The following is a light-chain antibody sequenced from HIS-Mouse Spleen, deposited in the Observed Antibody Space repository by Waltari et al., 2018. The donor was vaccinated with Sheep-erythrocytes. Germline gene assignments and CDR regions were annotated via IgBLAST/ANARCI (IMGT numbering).Light chain of an antibody. Sequence: DIQMTQSPSSLSASVGDRVTITCQASQVISNYLNWYQQKPGKAPKLLIYDASNLETGVPSRFSGSGSGTDFTFTISSLQPEDIATYYCQQYDNLLTFGGGTKVGIK. J-gene: IGKJ4*01. CDR2: DAS. CDR3: QQYDNLLT. V-gene: IGKV1-33*01. CDR1: QVISNY.